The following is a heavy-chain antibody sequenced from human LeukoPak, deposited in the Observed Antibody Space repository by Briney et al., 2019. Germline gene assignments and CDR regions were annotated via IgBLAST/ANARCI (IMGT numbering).Heavy chain of an antibody. CDR2: ISGSGGST. CDR1: GFTFSNYA. D-gene: IGHD4-23*01. Sequence: SGGSLRLSCAASGFTFSNYAMSWVRQAPGKGLEWVSAISGSGGSTYYADSVKGRFTISRDNSKNTLYLQMNSLRAEDTAVYYCAKGTTVGPRGAFDIWGQGTMVTVSS. J-gene: IGHJ3*02. CDR3: AKGTTVGPRGAFDI. V-gene: IGHV3-23*01.